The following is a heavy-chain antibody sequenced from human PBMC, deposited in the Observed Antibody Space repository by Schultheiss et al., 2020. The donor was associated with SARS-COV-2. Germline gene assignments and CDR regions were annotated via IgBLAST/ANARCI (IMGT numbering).Heavy chain of an antibody. J-gene: IGHJ5*02. Sequence: SETLSLTCTVSGGSISSGGYYWSWIRQHPGKGLEWIGYIYYSGSTYYNPSLKSRVTISVDTSKNQFSLKLSSVTAADTAVYYCARNRGYCSGGSCYVDWFDPWGQGTLVTVSS. CDR3: ARNRGYCSGGSCYVDWFDP. CDR1: GGSISSGGYY. CDR2: IYYSGST. V-gene: IGHV4-31*03. D-gene: IGHD2-15*01.